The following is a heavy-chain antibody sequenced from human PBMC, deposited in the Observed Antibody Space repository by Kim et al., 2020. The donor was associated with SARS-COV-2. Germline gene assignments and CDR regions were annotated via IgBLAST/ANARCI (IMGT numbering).Heavy chain of an antibody. Sequence: DSVKGRFTISRDNAKNSLYLQMNSLRAEDTAVYYCAREQIAVAAPRGMDVWGQGTTVTVSS. D-gene: IGHD6-19*01. J-gene: IGHJ6*02. CDR3: AREQIAVAAPRGMDV. V-gene: IGHV3-48*03.